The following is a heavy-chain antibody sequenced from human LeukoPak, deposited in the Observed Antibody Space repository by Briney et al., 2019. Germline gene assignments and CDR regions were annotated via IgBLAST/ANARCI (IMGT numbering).Heavy chain of an antibody. V-gene: IGHV3-23*01. CDR1: GFTFSSYA. CDR3: AKGSWIQLWLIDY. CDR2: ISGSGGST. J-gene: IGHJ4*02. D-gene: IGHD5-18*01. Sequence: GGSLRLSCAASGFTFSSYAMSWVRQAPGKGLEWVSAISGSGGSTYYADSVKGRFTISRDNSKNTLYLRMNSLRAEGTAVYYCAKGSWIQLWLIDYWGQGTLVTVSS.